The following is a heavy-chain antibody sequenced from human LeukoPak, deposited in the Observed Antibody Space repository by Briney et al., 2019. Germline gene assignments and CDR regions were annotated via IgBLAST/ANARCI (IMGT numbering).Heavy chain of an antibody. CDR1: GFTFSSYA. V-gene: IGHV3-23*01. Sequence: GGSLRLSCATSGFTFSSYAMGWVRQAPGKGLEWVSTISGSGGSTYYADSVKGRFTISRDNSKNTLYLQMNSLRAEDTAVYYCAKTTGSNLWYFDLWGRGTLATVSS. CDR2: ISGSGGST. CDR3: AKTTGSNLWYFDL. J-gene: IGHJ2*01. D-gene: IGHD2-8*02.